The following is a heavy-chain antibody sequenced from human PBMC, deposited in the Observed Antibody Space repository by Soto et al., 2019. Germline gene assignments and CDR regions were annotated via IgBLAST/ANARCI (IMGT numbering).Heavy chain of an antibody. Sequence: QVQLQESGPGLVKPSQTLSLTCTVSGGSISSAAYYWSWIRQHPGKGLEWIGYISHSGSTYYNPALKSRVISSVDTSKNQFSLSWTSVTAADTAVYYCAREYTYGSNFFDCWGQGALVTVSS. CDR2: ISHSGST. D-gene: IGHD5-18*01. J-gene: IGHJ4*02. V-gene: IGHV4-31*03. CDR3: AREYTYGSNFFDC. CDR1: GGSISSAAYY.